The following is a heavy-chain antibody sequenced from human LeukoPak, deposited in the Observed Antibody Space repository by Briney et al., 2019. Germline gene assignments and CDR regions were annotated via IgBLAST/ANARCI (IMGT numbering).Heavy chain of an antibody. Sequence: PSETLSLTCTVSSGSISSYDWSWIRQPAGKGLEWIGRIYTSGSPNYNPSLKSRVTMSVDTSKNQFSLKLSSVTAADTAVYYCARDTRYSIGFDYWGQGTLVTVSS. J-gene: IGHJ4*02. CDR3: ARDTRYSIGFDY. V-gene: IGHV4-4*07. CDR2: IYTSGSP. D-gene: IGHD4-11*01. CDR1: SGSISSYD.